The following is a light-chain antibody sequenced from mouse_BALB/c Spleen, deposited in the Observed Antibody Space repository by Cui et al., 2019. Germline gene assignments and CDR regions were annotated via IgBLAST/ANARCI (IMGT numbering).Light chain of an antibody. CDR1: SSVTY. CDR2: DTS. Sequence: QIVLTQSPAIMSAPPGEKVTMTCSASSSVTYMYWYQQKPGSTPRLLIYDTSNLASGVPVRFSGSGSGTSYSLTSSRMEAEDAAAYYCQQWSSYPRTFGGGTKLEIK. CDR3: QQWSSYPRT. J-gene: IGKJ1*01. V-gene: IGKV4-55*01.